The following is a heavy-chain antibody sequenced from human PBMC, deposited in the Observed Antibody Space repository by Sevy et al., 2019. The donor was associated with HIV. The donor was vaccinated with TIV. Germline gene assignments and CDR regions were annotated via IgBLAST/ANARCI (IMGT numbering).Heavy chain of an antibody. CDR1: GFTFSSYS. D-gene: IGHD3-10*01. CDR2: ISSSSSTI. V-gene: IGHV3-48*02. CDR3: AGAGLLWVRELTSFDY. J-gene: IGHJ4*02. Sequence: GGSLRLSCAASGFTFSSYSMNWVRQAPGKGLEWVSYISSSSSTIYYADSVKGRFTISRDNAKNSLYLQMNSLRDEETAGYYCAGAGLLWVRELTSFDYWGQGTLVTVSS.